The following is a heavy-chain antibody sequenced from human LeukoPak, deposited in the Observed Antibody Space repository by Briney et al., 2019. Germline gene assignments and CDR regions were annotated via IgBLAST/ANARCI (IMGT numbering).Heavy chain of an antibody. Sequence: GGSLRLSCAASGFTFSSYWMSWVRQAPGKGLEWVANIKQDGSEKYYVDSVKGRFTISRYNAKNSLYLQMNSLRAEDTAVYYCARTRTGWFGESSHWFDPWGQGTLVTVSS. D-gene: IGHD3-10*01. J-gene: IGHJ5*02. CDR3: ARTRTGWFGESSHWFDP. CDR2: IKQDGSEK. CDR1: GFTFSSYW. V-gene: IGHV3-7*01.